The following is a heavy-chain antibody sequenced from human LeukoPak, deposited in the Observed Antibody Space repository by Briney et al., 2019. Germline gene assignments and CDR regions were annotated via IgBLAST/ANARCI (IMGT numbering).Heavy chain of an antibody. D-gene: IGHD2-21*02. Sequence: PGGSLRLSCAASGFAFSSYAMSWVRQAPGKGLEWVGRIKSKTDGGTTDYAAPVKGRFTISRDDSKNTLYLQMNSLKTEDTAVYYCTTVGGGDSYYYMDVWGKGTTVTVSS. CDR2: IKSKTDGGTT. CDR1: GFAFSSYA. V-gene: IGHV3-15*01. CDR3: TTVGGGDSYYYMDV. J-gene: IGHJ6*03.